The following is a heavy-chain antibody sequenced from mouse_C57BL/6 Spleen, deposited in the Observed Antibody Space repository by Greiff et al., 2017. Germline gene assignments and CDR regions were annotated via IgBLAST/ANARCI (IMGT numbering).Heavy chain of an antibody. D-gene: IGHD2-1*01. CDR1: GFTFSSYA. J-gene: IGHJ1*03. V-gene: IGHV5-4*01. CDR2: ISDGGSYT. Sequence: EVKLEESGGGLVKPGGSLKLSCAASGFTFSSYAMSWVRQTPEKRLEWVATISDGGSYTYYPDNVKGRFTISRDNAKNNLYLQMSHLKSEDTAMYYCARDYYGNPYWYFDVWGTGTTVTVSS. CDR3: ARDYYGNPYWYFDV.